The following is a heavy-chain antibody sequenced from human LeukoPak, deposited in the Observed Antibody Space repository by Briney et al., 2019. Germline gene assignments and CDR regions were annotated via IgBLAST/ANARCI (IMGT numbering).Heavy chain of an antibody. J-gene: IGHJ6*02. CDR1: GGSISSGGYY. Sequence: SQTLSLTCTVSGGSISSGGYYWSWIRQHPGKGLEWIVYIYYSGSTYYNPSLRSRVTISVDTSKNQFSLKLSSVTAADTAVYYCARGERYGDYAGYYYGMDVWGQGTTVAVSS. CDR2: IYYSGST. CDR3: ARGERYGDYAGYYYGMDV. V-gene: IGHV4-31*03. D-gene: IGHD4-17*01.